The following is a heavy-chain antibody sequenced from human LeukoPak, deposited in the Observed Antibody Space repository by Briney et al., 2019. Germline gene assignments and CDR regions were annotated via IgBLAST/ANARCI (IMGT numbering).Heavy chain of an antibody. J-gene: IGHJ4*02. CDR3: ARPSSHNWNDVTALDY. CDR2: IIPILGIA. D-gene: IGHD1-20*01. V-gene: IGHV1-69*04. Sequence: GASVKVSCKASGGTFSSYAISWVRQAPGQGLEWMGRIIPILGIANYAQKFQGRVTITADKSTSTAYMELSSLRSEDTAVYYCARPSSHNWNDVTALDYWGQGTLVTVSS. CDR1: GGTFSSYA.